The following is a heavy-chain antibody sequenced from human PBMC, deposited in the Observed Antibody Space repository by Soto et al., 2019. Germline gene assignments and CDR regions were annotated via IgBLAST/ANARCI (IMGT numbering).Heavy chain of an antibody. D-gene: IGHD3-22*01. V-gene: IGHV3-30*18. CDR1: GFTFSQYA. CDR3: AKGEVTGDYYDSAGYASPDY. Sequence: PGGSLRLSCAASGFTFSQYAMHWVRQAPGKGLEWVAVISSDGSKKYYVDSVKARYTISRDNSENMLYLQINSLRTEDMAMFYCAKGEVTGDYYDSAGYASPDYWGQGTLVTVSS. J-gene: IGHJ4*02. CDR2: ISSDGSKK.